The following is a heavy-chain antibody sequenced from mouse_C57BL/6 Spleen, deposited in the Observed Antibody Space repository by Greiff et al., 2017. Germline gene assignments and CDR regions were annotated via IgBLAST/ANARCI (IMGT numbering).Heavy chain of an antibody. CDR2: ILPGSGST. Sequence: VQLQQSGAELMKPGASVKLSCKATGYTFTGYWIEWVKQRPGHGLEWIGEILPGSGSTNYNEKFKGQATFPADTSSNTAYMQLSSLTTEVSAIYYCSRGRNYYSNFLYYFDYWGQGTTLTVSS. D-gene: IGHD2-5*01. CDR1: GYTFTGYW. V-gene: IGHV1-9*01. CDR3: SRGRNYYSNFLYYFDY. J-gene: IGHJ2*01.